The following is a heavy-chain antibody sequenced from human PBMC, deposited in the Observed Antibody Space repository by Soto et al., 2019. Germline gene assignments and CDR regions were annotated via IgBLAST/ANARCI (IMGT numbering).Heavy chain of an antibody. CDR2: ISSSGDSI. CDR1: GFSFSDYY. J-gene: IGHJ5*02. CDR3: ARGGGYYDSAGYFEPNWFDP. D-gene: IGHD3-22*01. Sequence: PGGSLRLSCAGSGFSFSDYYMTWIRQAPGKGLEWLSYISSSGDSIYYADSVKGRFTISRDSAKNSLYLQMSSLRAEDTAVYYCARGGGYYDSAGYFEPNWFDPWGQRTLLTVSS. V-gene: IGHV3-11*01.